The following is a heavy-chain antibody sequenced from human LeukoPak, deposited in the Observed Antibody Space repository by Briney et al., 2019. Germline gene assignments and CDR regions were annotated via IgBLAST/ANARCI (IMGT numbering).Heavy chain of an antibody. Sequence: ASVTVSCKTSGYTFTGYYMHWVRQAPGQGLEWMGWIYPNSGGTNYAQKFQGRVTMTRDTSISTAYMELSRLRSDDTAVFYCARFNDRGGSGGGFDFWGQGTLVTVSS. V-gene: IGHV1-2*02. CDR1: GYTFTGYY. CDR3: ARFNDRGGSGGGFDF. J-gene: IGHJ4*02. CDR2: IYPNSGGT. D-gene: IGHD2-15*01.